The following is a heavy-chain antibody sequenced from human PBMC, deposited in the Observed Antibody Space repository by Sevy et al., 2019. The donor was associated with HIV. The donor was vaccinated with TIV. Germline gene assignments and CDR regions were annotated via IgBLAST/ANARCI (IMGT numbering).Heavy chain of an antibody. CDR1: GFTFAKYS. V-gene: IGHV3-23*01. J-gene: IGHJ4*02. D-gene: IGHD2-8*01. CDR3: AREGCTQPHDY. CDR2: FSFGCGRI. Sequence: VGCLRLSCAASGFTFAKYSMSWVRQAPGKGLEWVSTFSFGCGRINYADSVKGRFTISRDDSKNTLFLQMNSLRAEDTATYFCAREGCTQPHDYWGQGTLVTVSS.